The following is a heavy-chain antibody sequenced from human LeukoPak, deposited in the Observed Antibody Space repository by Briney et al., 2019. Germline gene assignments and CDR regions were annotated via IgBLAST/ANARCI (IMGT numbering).Heavy chain of an antibody. CDR2: ISCSSSYL. CDR3: ARDGTQNYYDSSGYYPDAFDI. Sequence: PGGSLKLSCAASGFNFSSYSMNWVRQAPGKGLELVSSISCSSSYLYYEDSVKGRFTISRDNAKNSRYLQMNSLRAEDTAVYYRARDGTQNYYDSSGYYPDAFDIWGQGTMVSVSS. V-gene: IGHV3-21*01. D-gene: IGHD3-22*01. CDR1: GFNFSSYS. J-gene: IGHJ3*02.